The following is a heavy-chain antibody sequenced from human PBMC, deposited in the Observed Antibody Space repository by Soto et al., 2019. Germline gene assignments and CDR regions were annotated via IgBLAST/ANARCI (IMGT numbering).Heavy chain of an antibody. CDR1: GGTFSSYA. J-gene: IGHJ6*02. V-gene: IGHV1-69*12. CDR3: ASSGYCSGGSCSYPQYYYYGMDV. Sequence: QVQLVQSGAAVKKPGSSVKVSCKASGGTFSSYAISWVRQAPGQGLEWMGGIIRIFGTADYAQKFQGRVTITADESTSTAYMELSRLRSEDTAVYYCASSGYCSGGSCSYPQYYYYGMDVWGQGTTVSVSS. CDR2: IIRIFGTA. D-gene: IGHD2-15*01.